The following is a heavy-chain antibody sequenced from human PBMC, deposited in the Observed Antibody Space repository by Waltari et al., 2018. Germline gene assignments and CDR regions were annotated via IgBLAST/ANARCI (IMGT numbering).Heavy chain of an antibody. V-gene: IGHV3-48*04. CDR2: ISSSSSTI. J-gene: IGHJ6*04. CDR1: GFTFSSYT. CDR3: ARFATRNGMDV. D-gene: IGHD1-1*01. Sequence: EVQLVESGGGLVQPGGTLRLSCAASGFTFSSYTMKWVRQAPGKGLEWVSYISSSSSTIYYADSVKGRFTISRDNAKNSLYLQMNSLRAEDTAVYYCARFATRNGMDVWGKGTTVTVSS.